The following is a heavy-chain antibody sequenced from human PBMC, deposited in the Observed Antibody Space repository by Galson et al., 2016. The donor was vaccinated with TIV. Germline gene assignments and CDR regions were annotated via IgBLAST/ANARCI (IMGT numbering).Heavy chain of an antibody. D-gene: IGHD2-21*01. CDR2: ISSGGST. CDR1: AFSVNGNY. V-gene: IGHV3-66*02. CDR3: ARDRRHCGNECFLYYYYGMDD. J-gene: IGHJ6*02. Sequence: SLRLSCAASAFSVNGNYMSWVRQAPGKGLEWVSIISSGGSTNYADSVKGRFTIGKDDSKNILYLQMNNLRVEDTAVYLCARDRRHCGNECFLYYYYGMDDWGQGTTVTVSS.